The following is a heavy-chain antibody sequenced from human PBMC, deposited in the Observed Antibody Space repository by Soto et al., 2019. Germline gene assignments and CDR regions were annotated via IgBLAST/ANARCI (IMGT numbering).Heavy chain of an antibody. CDR3: AKNVAVAGFCLDP. CDR1: GDSISSHY. D-gene: IGHD6-19*01. Sequence: SETLSLTCTVSGDSISSHYWSWIRQPPGKGLEWIGHIYHSGGTRYNPSLRSRVTISVDTSKNQFALKQRSVTAADTAVYYCAKNVAVAGFCLDPWGQGILVTVSS. CDR2: IYHSGGT. J-gene: IGHJ5*02. V-gene: IGHV4-59*11.